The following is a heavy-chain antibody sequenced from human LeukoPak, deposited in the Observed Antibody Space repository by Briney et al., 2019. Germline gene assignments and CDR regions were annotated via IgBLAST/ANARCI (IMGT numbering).Heavy chain of an antibody. CDR3: ARGWGGTASYFDL. D-gene: IGHD7-27*01. V-gene: IGHV3-21*01. J-gene: IGHJ2*01. CDR2: ISSSSSYI. Sequence: GGSLRLSCAASGFTFSSYSMNWVRQAPGKGLEWVSSISSSSSYIYYADSVKGRFTISRDNAKNSLYLQMNSLRVEDTAVYYCARGWGGTASYFDLWGRGTLVTVSS. CDR1: GFTFSSYS.